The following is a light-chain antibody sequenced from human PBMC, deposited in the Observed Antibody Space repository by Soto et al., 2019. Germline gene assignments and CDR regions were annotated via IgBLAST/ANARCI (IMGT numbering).Light chain of an antibody. J-gene: IGKJ3*01. Sequence: EIVLTQSPDTLSLSPGERATLSCRASQSVSSSYLAWYQQKPGQAPRLLIYGTSSRATGIPDRFSGSGSGTDFTLTISRLEPEDFAVYYCQQYGSSPSGTFGPGTKVDIK. CDR2: GTS. CDR1: QSVSSSY. V-gene: IGKV3-20*01. CDR3: QQYGSSPSGT.